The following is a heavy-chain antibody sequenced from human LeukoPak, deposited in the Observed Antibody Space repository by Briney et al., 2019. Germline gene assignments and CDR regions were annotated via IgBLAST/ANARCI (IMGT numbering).Heavy chain of an antibody. CDR3: ARDDSGSYGNYYYYMDV. Sequence: GGSLRLSCAASGFTVSSNYMSWVRQAPGKGLEWVSVIYSGGSTYYADSVKGRFTISRDNSKNTLYLQMNSLRSEDTAVYYCARDDSGSYGNYYYYMDVWGKGTTVTVSS. CDR1: GFTVSSNY. CDR2: IYSGGST. J-gene: IGHJ6*03. D-gene: IGHD1-26*01. V-gene: IGHV3-53*05.